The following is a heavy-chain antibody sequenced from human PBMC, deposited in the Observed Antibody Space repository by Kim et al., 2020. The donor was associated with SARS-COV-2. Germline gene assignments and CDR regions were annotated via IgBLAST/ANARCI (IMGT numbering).Heavy chain of an antibody. V-gene: IGHV3-23*01. CDR3: AKAVIGAYYFDY. D-gene: IGHD3-22*01. Sequence: EDTVKGRFNITRDNSKNTLYLEMESMRAEDTAVYYCAKAVIGAYYFDYWGQGTLVTVSS. J-gene: IGHJ4*02.